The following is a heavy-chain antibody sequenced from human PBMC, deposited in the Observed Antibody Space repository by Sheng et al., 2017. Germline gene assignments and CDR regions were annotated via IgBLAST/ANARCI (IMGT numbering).Heavy chain of an antibody. CDR2: ISSGSSIT. D-gene: IGHD2-2*01. V-gene: IGHV3-11*05. Sequence: QVQVVESGGGLVKPGGSLRLSCVVSGFTLSGYYMTWIRQAPGKGLEWISYISSGSSITNYADSVKGRFTISRDNAKNSLYLQMNSLRAEDTAVYYCARFLSSTSLGFDYWGQGTLVTVSS. CDR3: ARFLSSTSLGFDY. J-gene: IGHJ4*02. CDR1: GFTLSGYY.